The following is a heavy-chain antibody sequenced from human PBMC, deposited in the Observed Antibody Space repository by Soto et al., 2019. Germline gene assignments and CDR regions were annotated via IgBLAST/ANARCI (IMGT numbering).Heavy chain of an antibody. J-gene: IGHJ6*02. V-gene: IGHV1-69*02. CDR2: IIPILGIA. D-gene: IGHD3-22*01. CDR3: AADPSYYDSSGYYGSYYYYGMDV. Sequence: SVKVSCKASGGTLSSYTISWVRQAPGQGLEWMGRIIPILGIASYAQKFQGRVTITADKSTSTAYMELSSLRSEDTAVYYCAADPSYYDSSGYYGSYYYYGMDVWGQGTTVTVSS. CDR1: GGTLSSYT.